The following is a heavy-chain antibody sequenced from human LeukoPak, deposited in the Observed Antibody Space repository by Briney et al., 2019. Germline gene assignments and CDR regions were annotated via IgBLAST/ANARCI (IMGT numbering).Heavy chain of an antibody. CDR2: ISGSGRNT. D-gene: IGHD6-19*01. CDR3: AKDWGSSDWYNWFDP. CDR1: GFTFSNYA. Sequence: GGSLRLSCAASGFTFSNYAMSWVRQAPGKGLEWVSAISGSGRNTYYADSVKGRLTISRDNSKNTLYLQMNSLRVEDTAVYYCAKDWGSSDWYNWFDPWGQGTLVTVSS. J-gene: IGHJ5*02. V-gene: IGHV3-23*01.